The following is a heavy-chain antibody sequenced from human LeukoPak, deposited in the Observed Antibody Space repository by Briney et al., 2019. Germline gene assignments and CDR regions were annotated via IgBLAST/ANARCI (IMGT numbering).Heavy chain of an antibody. CDR2: ISWNSGSI. Sequence: PGGSLRLSCAASGFTFDDYAMHWVRQAPGKGLEWVSGISWNSGSIGYADSVKGRFTISRDNAKNTLYLQMNSLRAEDTAVYYCARAYWYPYGSGGHFDYWGQGTLVTVSS. CDR3: ARAYWYPYGSGGHFDY. D-gene: IGHD3-10*01. CDR1: GFTFDDYA. J-gene: IGHJ4*02. V-gene: IGHV3-9*01.